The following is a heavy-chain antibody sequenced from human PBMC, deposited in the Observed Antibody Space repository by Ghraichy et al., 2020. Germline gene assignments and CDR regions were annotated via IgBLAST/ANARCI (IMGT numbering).Heavy chain of an antibody. CDR2: IYYSGST. D-gene: IGHD1-26*01. V-gene: IGHV4-39*01. Sequence: SETLSLTCTVSGGSISSSSYYWGWIRQPPGKGLEWIGSIYYSGSTYYNPSLKSRVTISVDTSKNQFSLKLSSVTAADTAVYYCARRIVGATPFDYWGQGTLVTVSS. J-gene: IGHJ4*02. CDR3: ARRIVGATPFDY. CDR1: GGSISSSSYY.